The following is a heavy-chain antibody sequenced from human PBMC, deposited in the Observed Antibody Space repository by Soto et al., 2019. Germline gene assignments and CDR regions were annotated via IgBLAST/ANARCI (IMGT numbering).Heavy chain of an antibody. Sequence: GGSLRRSCTASGFTFSNALMSWVRQAPGKGLEWVGRNKSKTDGGTTDYAAHVKGRFTISRDDSKNTLYLQMNSLKTEDTAVYYCTKEEGCSGGSCYRGVVSGGGMDVWGQGTTVTVSS. CDR2: NKSKTDGGTT. J-gene: IGHJ6*02. D-gene: IGHD2-15*01. CDR1: GFTFSNAL. CDR3: TKEEGCSGGSCYRGVVSGGGMDV. V-gene: IGHV3-15*01.